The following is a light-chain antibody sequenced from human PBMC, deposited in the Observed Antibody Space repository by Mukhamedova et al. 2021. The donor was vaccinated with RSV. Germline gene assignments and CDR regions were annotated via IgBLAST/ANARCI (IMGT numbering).Light chain of an antibody. CDR3: QYYGSSPRT. CDR2: SAS. Sequence: AWYQHKRGQAPRLLIYSASNRAAGIPDRISGSGSGTEFTLTISSLEPEDFAVYFCQYYGSSPRTFGQGTKVEIK. J-gene: IGKJ1*01. V-gene: IGKV3-20*01.